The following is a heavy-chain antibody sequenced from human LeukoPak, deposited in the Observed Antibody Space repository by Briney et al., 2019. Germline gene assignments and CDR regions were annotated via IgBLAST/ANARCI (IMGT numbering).Heavy chain of an antibody. D-gene: IGHD3-22*01. CDR2: INSDGSST. J-gene: IGHJ4*02. V-gene: IGHV3-74*01. CDR3: AKVSYDSSGYYAPFDY. CDR1: GFTFSSYW. Sequence: PGGSLRISCAASGFTFSSYWMHWVRQAPGKGLVWVSRINSDGSSTSYADSVKGRFTISRDNAKNTLYLQMNSLRAEDTAVYYCAKVSYDSSGYYAPFDYWGQGTLVTVSS.